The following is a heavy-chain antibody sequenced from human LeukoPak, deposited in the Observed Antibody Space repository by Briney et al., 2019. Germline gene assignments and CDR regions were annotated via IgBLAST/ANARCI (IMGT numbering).Heavy chain of an antibody. CDR3: AKGRQWLPYFDS. Sequence: GGSLRLSCAASEFTFTSDAMSWVRQAPGKGLQWVSTISGSGRTTYYADSVKDRFIISRDNSKNMVYLHMSSLKAEDTAVYYCAKGRQWLPYFDSWGQGTLVTVSS. D-gene: IGHD6-19*01. V-gene: IGHV3-23*01. CDR2: ISGSGRTT. J-gene: IGHJ4*02. CDR1: EFTFTSDA.